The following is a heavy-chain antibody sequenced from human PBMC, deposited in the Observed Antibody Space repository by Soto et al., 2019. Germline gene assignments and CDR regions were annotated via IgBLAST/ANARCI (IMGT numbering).Heavy chain of an antibody. V-gene: IGHV3-7*01. CDR3: ARVGSWVVVPAAQANDY. Sequence: EVQLVESGGGLVKPGGSLRLSCAASGFTFSSYWMSWVRQAPGKGLEWVANIKQDGSEKYYVDSVKGRFTISRDNAKNSLYLQMNSLRAEDTAVYYCARVGSWVVVPAAQANDYWGQGTLVTVSS. D-gene: IGHD2-2*01. CDR2: IKQDGSEK. CDR1: GFTFSSYW. J-gene: IGHJ4*02.